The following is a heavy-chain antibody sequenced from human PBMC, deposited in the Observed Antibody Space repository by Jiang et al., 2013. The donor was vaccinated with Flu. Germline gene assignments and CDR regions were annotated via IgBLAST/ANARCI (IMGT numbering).Heavy chain of an antibody. D-gene: IGHD1-26*01. J-gene: IGHJ4*02. V-gene: IGHV4-31*02. CDR1: GSVNTGGYY. CDR2: IYYTGVT. Sequence: GSVNTGGYYWSWIRQKPGKGLEWIAYIYYTGVTYYSTSLKSRTTISVDTSKNQFFLELRSVTAADTAIYFCARVLGAWGAPHDYWGQGIQVTVSS. CDR3: ARVLGAWGAPHDY.